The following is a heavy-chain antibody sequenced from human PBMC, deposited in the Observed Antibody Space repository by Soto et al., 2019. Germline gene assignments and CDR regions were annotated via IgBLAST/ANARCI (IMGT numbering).Heavy chain of an antibody. D-gene: IGHD3-3*01. CDR2: IYSGGST. CDR3: AGLFWSGQLWFDP. CDR1: GFTVSSNY. J-gene: IGHJ5*02. Sequence: PGGSLRLSCAASGFTVSSNYMSWVRQAPGKGLEWVSVIYSGGSTYYADSVKGRFTISRDNSKNTLYLQMNSLRAEDTAVYYCAGLFWSGQLWFDPWGQGTLVTVSS. V-gene: IGHV3-66*01.